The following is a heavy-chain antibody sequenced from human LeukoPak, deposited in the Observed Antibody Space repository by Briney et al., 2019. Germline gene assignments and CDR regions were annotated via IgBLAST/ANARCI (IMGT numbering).Heavy chain of an antibody. CDR3: ARDEAATSDNAFDI. CDR1: GYTFTGYY. CDR2: INPNSGGT. V-gene: IGHV1-2*02. Sequence: ASVKVSCKASGYTFTGYYMHWVRQAPGQGLEWMGWINPNSGGTNCAQKFQGRVTMTRDTSISTAYMELSRLTSDDTAVYYCARDEAATSDNAFDIWGQGTMVTVSS. J-gene: IGHJ3*02. D-gene: IGHD1-26*01.